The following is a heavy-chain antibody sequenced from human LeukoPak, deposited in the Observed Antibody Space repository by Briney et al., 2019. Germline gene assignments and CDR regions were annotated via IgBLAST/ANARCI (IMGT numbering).Heavy chain of an antibody. D-gene: IGHD2-2*01. CDR2: IYPGDSDT. CDR1: GYSFTSYW. Sequence: GESLKISCKGSGYSFTSYWIGWVRQMPGKGLEWMGIIYPGDSDTRYSPSFQGRVTISADKSISTAYLQWGSLKASDTAMYYCARRLYCSTTSCSRSSVFAFDLWGQGTMVTVSS. J-gene: IGHJ3*01. V-gene: IGHV5-51*01. CDR3: ARRLYCSTTSCSRSSVFAFDL.